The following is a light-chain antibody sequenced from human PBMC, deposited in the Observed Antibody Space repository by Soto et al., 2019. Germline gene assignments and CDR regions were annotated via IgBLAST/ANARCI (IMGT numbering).Light chain of an antibody. V-gene: IGKV3-15*01. CDR3: QQCPNRPLP. CDR1: QNVYNN. CDR2: DAS. Sequence: TQSPATLCVSPGEGASRSCKASQNVYNNLAWYQQRPGQPPRLLIYDASTRATGISARFSGSAYGTEFTLTISSLQSEAFAGHHAQQCPNRPLPFGARTK. J-gene: IGKJ4*01.